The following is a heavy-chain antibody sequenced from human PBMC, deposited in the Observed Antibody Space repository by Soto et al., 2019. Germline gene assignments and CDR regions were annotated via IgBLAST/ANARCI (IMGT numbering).Heavy chain of an antibody. D-gene: IGHD3-3*01. CDR3: ARISPLRFLEWTPTDYYVMEF. CDR2: VNPNVGTT. Sequence: ASVKVRCEASGESYNNKSRHWVQQAQGQGLEWMGMVNPNVGTTNYAQNFQGRVAMTTDTSTSTLYMELSSLRSEDTAVCYCARISPLRFLEWTPTDYYVMEFLVQRTTV. V-gene: IGHV1-46*02. CDR1: GESYNNKS. J-gene: IGHJ6*02.